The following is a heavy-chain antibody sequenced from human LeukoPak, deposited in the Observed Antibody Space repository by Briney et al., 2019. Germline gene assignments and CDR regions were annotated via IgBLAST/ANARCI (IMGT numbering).Heavy chain of an antibody. CDR3: ARGMDVGYYDFWSGYKTTNYYGMGV. J-gene: IGHJ6*02. Sequence: ASVKVSCKASGGTFSSYAISWVRQAPGQGLEWMGGIIPIFGTANYAQKFQGRVTITADESTSTAYMELSSLRSEDTAVYYCARGMDVGYYDFWSGYKTTNYYGMGVWGQGTTVTVSS. D-gene: IGHD3-3*01. CDR1: GGTFSSYA. CDR2: IIPIFGTA. V-gene: IGHV1-69*13.